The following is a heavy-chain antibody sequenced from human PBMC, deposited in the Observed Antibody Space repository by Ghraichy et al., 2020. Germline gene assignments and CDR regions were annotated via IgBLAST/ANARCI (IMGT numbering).Heavy chain of an antibody. V-gene: IGHV4-59*01. D-gene: IGHD4-17*01. CDR1: GGSISSYY. J-gene: IGHJ4*02. Sequence: SETLSLTCTVSGGSISSYYWSWIRQPPGKGLEWIGYIYYSGSTNYNPSLKSRVTISVDTSKNQFSLKLSSVTAADTAVYYCARGSTTVTTIWPYFDYWGQGTLVTVSS. CDR3: ARGSTTVTTIWPYFDY. CDR2: IYYSGST.